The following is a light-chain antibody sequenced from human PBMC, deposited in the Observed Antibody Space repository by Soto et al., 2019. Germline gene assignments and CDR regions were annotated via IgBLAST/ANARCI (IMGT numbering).Light chain of an antibody. CDR3: QTWDTVIWV. CDR1: TGHSSYA. V-gene: IGLV4-69*02. CDR2: LNSDGSH. J-gene: IGLJ3*02. Sequence: LVLTQSPSASASLGASVKLTCTLSTGHSSYAIAWHQQQPEKGPRYLMKLNSDGSHSKGDGIPDRFSGSTSGAERYLTISSLQSEDEADYYCQTWDTVIWVFGGGTKLTVL.